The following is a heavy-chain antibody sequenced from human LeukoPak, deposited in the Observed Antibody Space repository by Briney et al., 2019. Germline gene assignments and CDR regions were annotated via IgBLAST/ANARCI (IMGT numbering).Heavy chain of an antibody. J-gene: IGHJ4*02. Sequence: SETLSLTCTVSGGSISSSSYYWGWIRQPPGKGLEWIGSIYYSGSTYYNPSLKSRVTISVDTSKNQFSLKLTSVTAADTAVYYCAKNDAGDCRTWGQGTLVAVSS. CDR2: IYYSGST. CDR3: AKNDAGDCRT. CDR1: GGSISSSSYY. D-gene: IGHD2-21*02. V-gene: IGHV4-39*01.